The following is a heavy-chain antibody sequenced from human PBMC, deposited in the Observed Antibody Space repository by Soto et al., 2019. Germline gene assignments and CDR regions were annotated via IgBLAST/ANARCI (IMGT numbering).Heavy chain of an antibody. CDR2: IISIFGAP. CDR3: ARAGPVSGNHAFDI. CDR1: GGSFSSYA. D-gene: IGHD6-19*01. V-gene: IGHV1-69*06. J-gene: IGHJ3*02. Sequence: QVQLVQSGAEVKKPGSSVKVSCKVSGGSFSSYAISWVRQAPVQGLEWRGGIISIFGAPTYAQKFQGRVTIIADKSTSTAYMELSSLRSEDTALYYCARAGPVSGNHAFDIWGQGTLVTVSS.